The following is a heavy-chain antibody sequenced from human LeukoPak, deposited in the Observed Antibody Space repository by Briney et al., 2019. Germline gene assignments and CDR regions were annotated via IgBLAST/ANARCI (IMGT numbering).Heavy chain of an antibody. D-gene: IGHD3-10*01. J-gene: IGHJ3*02. Sequence: SETLSLTCALYGGSFSGYYWSWIRQPPGKGLEWIGEINHSGSTNYNPSLKSRVTISVDTSKNQFSLKLSSVTAADTAVYYCARRPKANSRITMVRGVRRGAFDIWGQGTMVTVSS. CDR2: INHSGST. V-gene: IGHV4-34*01. CDR1: GGSFSGYY. CDR3: ARRPKANSRITMVRGVRRGAFDI.